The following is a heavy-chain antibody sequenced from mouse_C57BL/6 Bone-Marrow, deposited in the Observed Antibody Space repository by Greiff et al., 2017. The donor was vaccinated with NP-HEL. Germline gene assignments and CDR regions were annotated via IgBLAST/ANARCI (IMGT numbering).Heavy chain of an antibody. V-gene: IGHV1-64*01. D-gene: IGHD1-1*01. Sequence: VQLQQSGAELVKPGASVKLSCKASGYTFTSYWMHWVKQRPGQGLEWLGMINPNSGSTNYNEKFKSKATLTVDKSSSTAYMQLSSLTSEDSAVYYCARAYYYSFAYWGQGTLVTVSA. J-gene: IGHJ3*01. CDR3: ARAYYYSFAY. CDR1: GYTFTSYW. CDR2: INPNSGST.